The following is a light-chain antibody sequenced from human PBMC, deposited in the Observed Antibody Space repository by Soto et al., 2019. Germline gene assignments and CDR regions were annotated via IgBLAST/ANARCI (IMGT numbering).Light chain of an antibody. CDR1: HSINNY. Sequence: IHVTQSSCSLAASVVDGDTITRRASHSINNYLAWYQQKPGQAPGLLIYDASTLQSGVPSRFSGSGSGTDFTLTISSLQPEDLATYYCQQSFSPPQTFGQGTKVDIK. J-gene: IGKJ1*01. V-gene: IGKV1-39*01. CDR3: QQSFSPPQT. CDR2: DAS.